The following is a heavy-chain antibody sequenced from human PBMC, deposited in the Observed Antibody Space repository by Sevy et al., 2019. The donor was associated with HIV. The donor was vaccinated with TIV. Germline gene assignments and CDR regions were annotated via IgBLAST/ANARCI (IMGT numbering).Heavy chain of an antibody. CDR3: AKDPSRVLDRDY. J-gene: IGHJ4*02. Sequence: GGSLRLSCAASGFTFSNYAMNWVRQAPGKGPEWVSSISAGGGSAYYADSVKGRFTVSRDNSKNTLFLQLNSLRAEDTAVYYRAKDPSRVLDRDYWGQGTLVTVSS. CDR2: ISAGGGSA. V-gene: IGHV3-23*01. CDR1: GFTFSNYA. D-gene: IGHD3-3*01.